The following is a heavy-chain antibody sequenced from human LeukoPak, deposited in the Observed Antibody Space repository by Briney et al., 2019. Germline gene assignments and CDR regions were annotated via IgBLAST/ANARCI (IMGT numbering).Heavy chain of an antibody. D-gene: IGHD2-21*02. CDR3: ARDMFIYCGGDCYSHGFDF. J-gene: IGHJ3*01. CDR2: ISYSGST. Sequence: PSETLSLTCSVSGGSISSGSYYWGWIRQPPGKGLEWIGSISYSGSTYYNPSLKSRVTISADTSKNQFSLNLSSVTAADTAVYYCARDMFIYCGGDCYSHGFDFWGQGTMVSVSS. V-gene: IGHV4-39*02. CDR1: GGSISSGSYY.